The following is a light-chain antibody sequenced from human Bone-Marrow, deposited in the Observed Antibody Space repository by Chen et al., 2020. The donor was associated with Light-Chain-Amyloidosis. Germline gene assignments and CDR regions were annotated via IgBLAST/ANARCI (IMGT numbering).Light chain of an antibody. CDR1: SSTIGNNY. V-gene: IGLV1-47*01. CDR3: AAWDDSLSIWV. CDR2: NNS. Sequence: QSVLTQPPPASGTLWQRVITPCSGSSSTIGNNYVYWYQQIPGTAPKLLIYNNSQRPSGVADRIAGSKSGTSASLASSGLRSEDESDYYCAAWDDSLSIWVFGGGTKVTVL. J-gene: IGLJ3*02.